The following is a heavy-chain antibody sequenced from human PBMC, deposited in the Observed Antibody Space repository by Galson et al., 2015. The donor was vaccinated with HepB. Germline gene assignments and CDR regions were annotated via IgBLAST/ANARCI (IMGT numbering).Heavy chain of an antibody. D-gene: IGHD6-19*01. Sequence: QSGAEVKKPGESLKVSCKGSGYSFTSYWIGWVRQMPGKGLEWMGIIYPGDSDTRYSPSFQGQVTISADKSISTAYLQWSSLKASDTAMYYCATRLGGYSSGWYWWFDPWGQGTLVTVSS. CDR3: ATRLGGYSSGWYWWFDP. J-gene: IGHJ5*02. CDR1: GYSFTSYW. CDR2: IYPGDSDT. V-gene: IGHV5-51*01.